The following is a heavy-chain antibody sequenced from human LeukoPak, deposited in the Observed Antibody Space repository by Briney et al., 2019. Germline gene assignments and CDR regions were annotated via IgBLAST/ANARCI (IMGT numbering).Heavy chain of an antibody. J-gene: IGHJ4*02. CDR3: ARGLSSGYYYRVYYFDY. CDR2: INHSGST. D-gene: IGHD3-22*01. CDR1: GGSFSGYY. Sequence: SETLSLTCAVYGGSFSGYYWSWIRQPPGKGLEWIGEINHSGSTNYNPSLKSRVTISVDTSKNKFSLKLSSVTAADTAVYYCARGLSSGYYYRVYYFDYWGQGTLVTVSS. V-gene: IGHV4-34*01.